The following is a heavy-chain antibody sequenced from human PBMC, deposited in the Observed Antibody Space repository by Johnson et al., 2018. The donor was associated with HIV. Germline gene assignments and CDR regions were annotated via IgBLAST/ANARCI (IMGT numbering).Heavy chain of an antibody. Sequence: MQMVESGGGLVQPGGSLRLSCAASGFTFSSYAMSWVRQAPGKGLEWVSAISGSGGSTYYADYVKGRFTISRDNSKNTLYLQMNSLRAEDTAVYYCAKDGTMTWAFDIWGQGTMVTVSS. J-gene: IGHJ3*02. CDR3: AKDGTMTWAFDI. D-gene: IGHD1-7*01. CDR2: ISGSGGST. CDR1: GFTFSSYA. V-gene: IGHV3-23*04.